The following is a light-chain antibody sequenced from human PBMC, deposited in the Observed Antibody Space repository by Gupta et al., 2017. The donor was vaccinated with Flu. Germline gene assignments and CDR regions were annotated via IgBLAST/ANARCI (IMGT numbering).Light chain of an antibody. CDR3: HQTFNTPPWT. CDR2: NAS. V-gene: IGKV1-39*01. Sequence: DTPMTQSPSSLSASVGDRVTITCRASQSIKTYLNWYQQKPGKAPNLLIKNASSWETGVASRFCGSGCGKNFCRSKSSRVRDDFAAYYYHQTFNTPPWTFGQGTKVEFK. CDR1: QSIKTY. J-gene: IGKJ1*01.